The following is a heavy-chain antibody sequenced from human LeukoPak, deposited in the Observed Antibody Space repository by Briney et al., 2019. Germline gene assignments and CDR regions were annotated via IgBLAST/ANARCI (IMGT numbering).Heavy chain of an antibody. J-gene: IGHJ4*02. CDR2: MSMSDSGNI. CDR3: ARHAAADTDPPDY. V-gene: IGHV4-59*08. CDR1: GGSIGHYY. D-gene: IGHD6-13*01. Sequence: PSQTLSLTCTVSGGSIGHYYWNWIRQPPGKGLEWIGSMSMSDSGNINYNPSLKSRVTISLDTSGNQFSLSLRSVTAADTAVYYCARHAAADTDPPDYWGQGTLVTVSS.